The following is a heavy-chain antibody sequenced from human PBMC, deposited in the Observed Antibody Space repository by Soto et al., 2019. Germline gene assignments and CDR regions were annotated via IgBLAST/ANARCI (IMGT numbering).Heavy chain of an antibody. J-gene: IGHJ4*02. CDR2: IYYSGNT. CDR1: GGSTSSDNY. D-gene: IGHD3-16*01. Sequence: LSLTCTVSGGSTSSDNYWSWIRQPPGKGLEWIGHIYYSGNTDYNPSLKSRLAISIDTSKNQFSLKLSSVTAADTAVYFCAREGGESSDGLYYVDSWGQGSLVTVSS. CDR3: AREGGESSDGLYYVDS. V-gene: IGHV4-30-4*01.